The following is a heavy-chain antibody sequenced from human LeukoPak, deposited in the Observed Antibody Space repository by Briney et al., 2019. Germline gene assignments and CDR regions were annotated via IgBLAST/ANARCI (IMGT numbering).Heavy chain of an antibody. Sequence: ASVKVSCKASGYTFTSYDINWVRQATGQGLEWMGWMNPNSGNTGYAQKFQGRVTMTRNTSISTAYMELSSLRSEDTAVYYCIVVPAAKGWYYFDYWGQGTLVTVSS. J-gene: IGHJ4*02. V-gene: IGHV1-8*01. CDR3: IVVPAAKGWYYFDY. CDR2: MNPNSGNT. CDR1: GYTFTSYD. D-gene: IGHD2-2*01.